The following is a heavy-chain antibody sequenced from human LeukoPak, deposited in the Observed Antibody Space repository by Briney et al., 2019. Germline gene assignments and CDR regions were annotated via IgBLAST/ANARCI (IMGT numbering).Heavy chain of an antibody. J-gene: IGHJ4*02. CDR3: AKVVSVVAAIKVFDY. V-gene: IGHV3-64*04. D-gene: IGHD2-15*01. Sequence: GGSLRLSCSASGFVFTIYTMYWVRQAPGKGPEYVSTISGSGNGFSIYCADSVKGRFTISRDNSKNTLYLQMNSLRAEDTAVYYCAKVVSVVAAIKVFDYWGQGTPVTVSS. CDR2: ISGSGNGFSI. CDR1: GFVFTIYT.